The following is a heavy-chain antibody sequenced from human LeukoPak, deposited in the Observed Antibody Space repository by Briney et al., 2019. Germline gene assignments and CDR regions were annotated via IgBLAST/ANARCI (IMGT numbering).Heavy chain of an antibody. CDR3: ARGTTVTSFDY. V-gene: IGHV4-59*01. Sequence: PSETLSLTCTVSGGSISSYYWSWIRQPPGKGLEWIGYIYYSGSTNYNPSLKSRVTISVDTSKNQFSLKLSSVTAADTVVYYCARGTTVTSFDYWGQGTLVTVPS. J-gene: IGHJ4*02. CDR2: IYYSGST. D-gene: IGHD4-17*01. CDR1: GGSISSYY.